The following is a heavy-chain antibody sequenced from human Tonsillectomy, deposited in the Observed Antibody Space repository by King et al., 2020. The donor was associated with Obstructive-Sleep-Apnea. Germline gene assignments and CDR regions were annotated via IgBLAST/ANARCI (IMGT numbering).Heavy chain of an antibody. CDR1: GGSIRSGGHH. V-gene: IGHV4-31*03. CDR3: SRDRSDHYDSTGTSQGMDV. J-gene: IGHJ6*02. D-gene: IGHD3-22*01. CDR2: IYFSGST. Sequence: VQLQESGPGLVKPSQTLSLTCTVSGGSIRSGGHHWSWIRQHPGKGLEWIGYIYFSGSTYYNASLKSRVTISIDTSKNQFSLKLSSVTAADTAVYYCSRDRSDHYDSTGTSQGMDVWGQGTTVTVSS.